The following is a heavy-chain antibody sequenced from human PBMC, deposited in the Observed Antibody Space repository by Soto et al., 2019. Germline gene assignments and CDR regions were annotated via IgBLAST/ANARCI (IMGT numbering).Heavy chain of an antibody. CDR3: ARDRSEGIAAAGPFDY. CDR2: IIPIFGTT. V-gene: IGHV1-69*01. Sequence: QVQLVQSGAEVKKPGSSVKVSCKASGGTFSSYAISWVRQAPGQGLEWMGGIIPIFGTTNYAQKFQGRVTITADESTSTAYMELSSLRSEDTAVYYCARDRSEGIAAAGPFDYWGQGTLVTVSS. J-gene: IGHJ4*02. CDR1: GGTFSSYA. D-gene: IGHD6-13*01.